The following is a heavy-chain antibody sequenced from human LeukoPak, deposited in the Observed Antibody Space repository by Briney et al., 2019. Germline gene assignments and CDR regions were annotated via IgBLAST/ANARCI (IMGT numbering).Heavy chain of an antibody. J-gene: IGHJ4*02. D-gene: IGHD4-11*01. Sequence: QPGGSLRLSCAASGFTFSSYAINWVRQAPGKGLEWVSSISASGDGSYYALSVKGRFTTSRDNSKNTLFLQMNSLRAEDTAVYYCAKATDDYSRRGIDYWGQGTLATVSS. CDR3: AKATDDYSRRGIDY. CDR1: GFTFSSYA. V-gene: IGHV3-23*01. CDR2: ISASGDGS.